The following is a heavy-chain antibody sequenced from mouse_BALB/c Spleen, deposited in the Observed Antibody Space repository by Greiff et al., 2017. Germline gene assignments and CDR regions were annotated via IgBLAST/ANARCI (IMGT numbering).Heavy chain of an antibody. J-gene: IGHJ1*01. Sequence: VKLQESGPGLVAPSQSLSITCTVSGFSLTSYGVHWVRQPPGKGLEWLGVIWAGGSTNYNSALMSRLSISKDNSKSQVFLKMNSLQTDDTAMYYCAKNYYGSLYWYFDVWGAGTTVTVSS. CDR3: AKNYYGSLYWYFDV. D-gene: IGHD1-1*01. CDR1: GFSLTSYG. CDR2: IWAGGST. V-gene: IGHV2-9*02.